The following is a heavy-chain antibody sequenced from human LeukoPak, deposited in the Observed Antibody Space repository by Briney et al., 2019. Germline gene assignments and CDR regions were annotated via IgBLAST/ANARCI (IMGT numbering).Heavy chain of an antibody. CDR2: ISAYNDNT. V-gene: IGHV1-18*01. CDR3: ARDTPIQFSSSSHYYYGMDV. CDR1: GYTFTSYG. J-gene: IGHJ6*02. Sequence: GASVKVSCKASGYTFTSYGISWVRQAPGQGLEWMGWISAYNDNTNYAQKLQGRVTMTTDTSTSTAYMELRSLRSDDTAVYYCARDTPIQFSSSSHYYYGMDVWGQGTTVTVSS. D-gene: IGHD6-6*01.